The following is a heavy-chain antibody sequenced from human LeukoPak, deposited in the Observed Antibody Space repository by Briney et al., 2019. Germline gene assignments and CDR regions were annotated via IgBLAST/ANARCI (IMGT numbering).Heavy chain of an antibody. D-gene: IGHD6-13*01. CDR2: INPKSGGT. V-gene: IGHV1-2*04. CDR3: AREGSSWYPPGNWFDP. CDR1: GYTFTGYY. J-gene: IGHJ5*02. Sequence: ASVKVSCKASGYTFTGYYMHWVRQAPGQGLEWMGWINPKSGGTKYAQKFQGWVTMTRDTSISTAYMELSRLRSDDTAVYYCAREGSSWYPPGNWFDPWGQGTLVTVSS.